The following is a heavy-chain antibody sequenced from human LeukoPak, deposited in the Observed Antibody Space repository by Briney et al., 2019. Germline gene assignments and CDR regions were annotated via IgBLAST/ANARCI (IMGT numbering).Heavy chain of an antibody. CDR1: GFTFSSYS. Sequence: GGSLRLSCAASGFTFSSYSMNWVRQAPGKGLEWVSYISSSSSTIYYADSVKGRFTISRDNAKNSLYLQMNSLRAEDTAVYYCAREKGYYDSSGYYVSAFDIWGQGTMVTVSS. CDR2: ISSSSSTI. J-gene: IGHJ3*02. D-gene: IGHD3-22*01. V-gene: IGHV3-48*04. CDR3: AREKGYYDSSGYYVSAFDI.